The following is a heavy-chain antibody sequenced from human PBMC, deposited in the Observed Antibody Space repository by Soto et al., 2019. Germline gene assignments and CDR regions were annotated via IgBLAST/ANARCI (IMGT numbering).Heavy chain of an antibody. CDR1: CFNFDDHV. CDR2: INWDGYSI. D-gene: IGHD3-3*01. Sequence: GGSLRLSCVSSCFNFDDHVMHWVRQVPGKGLEWVGHINWDGYSIGYGGSVRGRFSISRDNAKNTLYLQMNSLRPEDTALYFCARSWSGSTSGRVDVWGQGTTVTVSS. CDR3: ARSWSGSTSGRVDV. V-gene: IGHV3-9*01. J-gene: IGHJ6*02.